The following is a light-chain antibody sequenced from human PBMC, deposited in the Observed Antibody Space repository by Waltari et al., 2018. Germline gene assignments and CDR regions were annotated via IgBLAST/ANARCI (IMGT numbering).Light chain of an antibody. CDR1: QSVSSN. V-gene: IGKV3-15*01. CDR3: QQYNNWPPWT. Sequence: EVVMTQSPATLSVSPGERATLSCRASQSVSSNLAWYQHKPGQAPRLLIYGASTRATGTPARFSGSGSGTEFTLTISSLQSEDFAAYYCQQYNNWPPWTFGQGT. J-gene: IGKJ1*01. CDR2: GAS.